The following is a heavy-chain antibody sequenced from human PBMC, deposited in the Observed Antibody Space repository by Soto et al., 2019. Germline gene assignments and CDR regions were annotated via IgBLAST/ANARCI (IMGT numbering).Heavy chain of an antibody. CDR1: GYTFTSYA. V-gene: IGHV1-3*01. Sequence: ASVKVSCKASGYTFTSYAMHWVRQAPGQRLEWMGWINAGNGKTKYSQKFQGRVTMTKDTSTDTAYMELSSLRSEDTAVYYCATDGTGIAVAGPSYYYYGMDVWGQGTTVTVSS. D-gene: IGHD6-19*01. CDR3: ATDGTGIAVAGPSYYYYGMDV. J-gene: IGHJ6*02. CDR2: INAGNGKT.